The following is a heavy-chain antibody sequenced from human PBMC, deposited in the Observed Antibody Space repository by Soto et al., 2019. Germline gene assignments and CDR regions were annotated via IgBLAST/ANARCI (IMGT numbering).Heavy chain of an antibody. CDR1: GFTFRSYA. J-gene: IGHJ3*02. Sequence: GGSLRLSCAASGFTFRSYAMHWVRQAPGKGLEWGAVLSYDGSNKYYAASVKGRFTIYRDNSKNTLYLQLKSLRAEDTAVYYCARPSYYYDSSGYDAFDIWGQGTMVTVSS. D-gene: IGHD3-22*01. V-gene: IGHV3-30*04. CDR3: ARPSYYYDSSGYDAFDI. CDR2: LSYDGSNK.